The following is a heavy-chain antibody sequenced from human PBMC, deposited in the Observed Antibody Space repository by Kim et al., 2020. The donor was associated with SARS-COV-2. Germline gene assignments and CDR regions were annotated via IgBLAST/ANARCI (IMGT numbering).Heavy chain of an antibody. J-gene: IGHJ6*02. V-gene: IGHV4-34*01. CDR1: GGSFSGYY. CDR2: INHSGST. CDR3: ARGGIAVAGAYYYYGMDV. D-gene: IGHD6-19*01. Sequence: SETLSLTCAVYGGSFSGYYWSWIRQPPGKGLEWIGEINHSGSTNYNPSLKSRVTISVDTSKNQFSLKLSSVTAADTAVYYCARGGIAVAGAYYYYGMDVWGQGTTVTVSS.